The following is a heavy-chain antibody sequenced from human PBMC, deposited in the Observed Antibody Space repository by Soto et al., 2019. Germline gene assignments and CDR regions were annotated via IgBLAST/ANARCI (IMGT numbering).Heavy chain of an antibody. Sequence: QITLKESGPTLVRTTQTLTLTCAFSGFSLSTSGVGVGWIRQPPGKALEWLAVIYWDDSKHYSPSLRSRLTIPKDTSKNQVVLTMTNTDPMDTGTYYCAHKGPEDWPLDYWGQGTLVTVSS. CDR2: IYWDDSK. CDR3: AHKGPEDWPLDY. CDR1: GFSLSTSGVG. V-gene: IGHV2-5*02. J-gene: IGHJ4*02. D-gene: IGHD3-9*01.